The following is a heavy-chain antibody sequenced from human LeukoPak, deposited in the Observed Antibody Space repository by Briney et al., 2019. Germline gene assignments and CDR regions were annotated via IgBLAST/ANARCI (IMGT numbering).Heavy chain of an antibody. CDR1: GFTFSNYW. J-gene: IGHJ6*03. Sequence: GGSLRLSCAASGFTFSNYWMTWVRQAPGKGLEWVANIKQDGSEKYYVDSVKGRFTISRDNSKNTLYLQMNSLRAEDTAVYYCAKAGSGYYYYGSGSYYKDYYYMDVWGKGTTVTVSS. D-gene: IGHD3-10*01. CDR3: AKAGSGYYYYGSGSYYKDYYYMDV. V-gene: IGHV3-7*03. CDR2: IKQDGSEK.